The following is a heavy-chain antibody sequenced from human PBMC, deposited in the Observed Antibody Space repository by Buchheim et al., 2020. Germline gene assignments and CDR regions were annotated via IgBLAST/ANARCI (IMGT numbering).Heavy chain of an antibody. CDR2: ISSDGSKY. CDR3: AKDLSGSYWSADY. V-gene: IGHV3-30*18. D-gene: IGHD1-26*01. Sequence: QVQLVEYGGGVVQPGRSPRLSCAASGFTFTSSGMHWGRQAPGKGLEWVAVISSDGSKYYYADSVKGRFTISRDNSMNTMYLEMNRLRAEDTAVYYCAKDLSGSYWSADYWGQGTL. CDR1: GFTFTSSG. J-gene: IGHJ4*02.